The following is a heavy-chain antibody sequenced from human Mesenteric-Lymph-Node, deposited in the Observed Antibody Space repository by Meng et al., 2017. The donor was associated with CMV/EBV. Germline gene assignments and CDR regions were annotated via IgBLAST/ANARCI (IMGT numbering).Heavy chain of an antibody. Sequence: SETLSLTCAVYGGSFSGYYWSWTRQPPGKGLEWIGEINHSGSTNYNPSLKSRVTISVDTSKNQFSLKLSSVTAADTAVYYCARGRYYNSYGMDVWGQGTTVTVSS. J-gene: IGHJ6*02. CDR3: ARGRYYNSYGMDV. CDR2: INHSGST. D-gene: IGHD3-10*01. V-gene: IGHV4-34*01. CDR1: GGSFSGYY.